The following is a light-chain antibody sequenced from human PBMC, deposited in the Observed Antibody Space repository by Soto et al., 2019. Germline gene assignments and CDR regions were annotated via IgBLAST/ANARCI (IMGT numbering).Light chain of an antibody. CDR3: QQYGSSPPYT. V-gene: IGKV3-20*01. Sequence: EIVLTQSPGTLSLTQGERATLSCRASQSVSSSYLAWYQQKPGQAPGLLIYGASSRATGIPDRFSGSGSGTDFTLTISRLEPEDFAVYYCQQYGSSPPYTFGQGTKLEIK. CDR2: GAS. J-gene: IGKJ2*01. CDR1: QSVSSSY.